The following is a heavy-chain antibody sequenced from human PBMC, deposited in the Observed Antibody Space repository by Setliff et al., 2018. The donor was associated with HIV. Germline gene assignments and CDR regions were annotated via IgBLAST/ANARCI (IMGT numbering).Heavy chain of an antibody. V-gene: IGHV1-24*01. Sequence: GASVKVSCKVSGYTLTDLSIHWVRQAPGKGLEWMGGFDPEHDKTIYAQKFQGRVTMTEDTSTDTAYMQLNSLRSEDTAVYFCASHRRVGTTVLFSYWGQGTLVTVPS. D-gene: IGHD1-1*01. CDR3: ASHRRVGTTVLFSY. J-gene: IGHJ4*02. CDR1: GYTLTDLS. CDR2: FDPEHDKT.